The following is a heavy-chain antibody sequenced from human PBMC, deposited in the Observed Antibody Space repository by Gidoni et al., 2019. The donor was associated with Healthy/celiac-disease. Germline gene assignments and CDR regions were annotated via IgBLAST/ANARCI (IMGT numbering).Heavy chain of an antibody. V-gene: IGHV4-59*01. D-gene: IGHD2-21*02. J-gene: IGHJ3*02. Sequence: QVQLQESGPGLVKPSETLSLPCTVSGGPISSYYWSWIRQPAGKGLEWIGYIYDSGSTKNNPSLKSRVTISVDTSKNQFSLKLSSVTAADTAVYYCARAGGDCYSCAFDIWGQGTMVTVSS. CDR1: GGPISSYY. CDR2: IYDSGST. CDR3: ARAGGDCYSCAFDI.